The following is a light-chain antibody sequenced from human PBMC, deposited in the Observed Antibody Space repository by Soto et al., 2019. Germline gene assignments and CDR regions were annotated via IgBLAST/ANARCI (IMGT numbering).Light chain of an antibody. Sequence: DIQMTQSPSSLSASVGDRVTITCRASQDINKYLAWFQQKPGKVPEVLIYAASTLQSGVPSRFSGSGSGTDFTLTISSLQPEDVATYYCQEYYSAPDTFGPGTKVEIK. CDR3: QEYYSAPDT. J-gene: IGKJ3*01. CDR1: QDINKY. V-gene: IGKV1-27*01. CDR2: AAS.